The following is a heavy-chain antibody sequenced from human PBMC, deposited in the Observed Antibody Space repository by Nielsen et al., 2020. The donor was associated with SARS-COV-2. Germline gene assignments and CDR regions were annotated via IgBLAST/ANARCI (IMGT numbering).Heavy chain of an antibody. CDR1: GYNLTELS. CDR3: ARSTRIRSMIVVVILTRYYFDY. Sequence: ASVKVSCKVSGYNLTELSMHWVRQAPGKGLEWMGGFDPEDGETIYAQKFQGRVTMTRNTSISTAYMELSSLRSEDTAVYYCARSTRIRSMIVVVILTRYYFDYWGQGTLVTVSS. J-gene: IGHJ4*02. CDR2: FDPEDGET. D-gene: IGHD3-22*01. V-gene: IGHV1-24*01.